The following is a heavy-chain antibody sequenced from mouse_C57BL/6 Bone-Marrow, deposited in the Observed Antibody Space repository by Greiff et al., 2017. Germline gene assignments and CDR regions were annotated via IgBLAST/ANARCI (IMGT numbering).Heavy chain of an antibody. V-gene: IGHV1-64*01. CDR1: GYTFTSYW. CDR2: IHPNSGST. D-gene: IGHD2-2*01. CDR3: ARGETMVTTGYFDY. Sequence: QVQLQQSGAELVKPGASVKLSCKASGYTFTSYWMHWVKQRPGQGLEWIGMIHPNSGSTNYNEKFKSKATLTVDKYSSTAYMQLSSLTSEDSAVYYCARGETMVTTGYFDYWGQGTTLTVSS. J-gene: IGHJ2*01.